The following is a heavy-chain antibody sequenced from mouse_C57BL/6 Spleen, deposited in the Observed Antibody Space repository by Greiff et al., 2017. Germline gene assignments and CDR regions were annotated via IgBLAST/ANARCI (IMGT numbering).Heavy chain of an antibody. D-gene: IGHD2-5*01. CDR2: IDPENGDT. V-gene: IGHV14-4*01. Sequence: EVQLQQSGAELVRPGASVKLSCTASGFNIKDDYMHWVKQRPEQGLEWIGWIDPENGDTEYASKFQGKATITADTSSNTAYLQLSSLTYEDTAVYYCTHASYSNFFDYWGQGTTLTVSS. J-gene: IGHJ2*01. CDR1: GFNIKDDY. CDR3: THASYSNFFDY.